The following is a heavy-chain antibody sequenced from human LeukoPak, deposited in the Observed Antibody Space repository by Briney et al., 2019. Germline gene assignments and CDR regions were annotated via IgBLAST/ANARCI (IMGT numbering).Heavy chain of an antibody. CDR2: IYPGDSDT. V-gene: IGHV5-51*01. J-gene: IGHJ5*02. D-gene: IGHD2-8*01. CDR3: ARLGGVGYTHNWFDP. Sequence: GESLEISCKGSGYSFTSYWIGWVRQMPGKGLEWMGIIYPGDSDTRYSPSFQGQVTISADKSISTAYLQWSSLKASDTAMYYCARLGGVGYTHNWFDPWGQGTLVTVSS. CDR1: GYSFTSYW.